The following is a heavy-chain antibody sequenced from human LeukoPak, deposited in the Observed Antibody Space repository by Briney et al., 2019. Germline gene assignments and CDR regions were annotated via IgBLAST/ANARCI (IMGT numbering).Heavy chain of an antibody. J-gene: IGHJ4*02. D-gene: IGHD6-19*01. CDR3: ARDTNSGWPRVDY. Sequence: SETLSLTCTVSGGSISSYYWSWIRQHPGKGLEWIGYIYYSGSTNYNPSLKSRVTISVDTSKNQFSLKLSSVTAADTAVYYCARDTNSGWPRVDYWGQGTLDTVSS. CDR2: IYYSGST. CDR1: GGSISSYY. V-gene: IGHV4-59*12.